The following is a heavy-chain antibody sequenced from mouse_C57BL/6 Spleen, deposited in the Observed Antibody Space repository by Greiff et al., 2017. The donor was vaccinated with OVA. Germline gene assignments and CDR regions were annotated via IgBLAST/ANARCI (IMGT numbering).Heavy chain of an antibody. CDR1: GFTFSDYG. D-gene: IGHD1-1*01. V-gene: IGHV5-17*01. CDR2: ISSGSSTI. Sequence: EVQLVESGGGLVKPGGSLKLSCAASGFTFSDYGMHWVRQAPEKGLEWVAYISSGSSTIYYADTVKGRFPISRDNATNTLFLQMTSLRSADTAMSYCARALTVVANGRGFAYWGQGTLVTVSA. CDR3: ARALTVVANGRGFAY. J-gene: IGHJ3*01.